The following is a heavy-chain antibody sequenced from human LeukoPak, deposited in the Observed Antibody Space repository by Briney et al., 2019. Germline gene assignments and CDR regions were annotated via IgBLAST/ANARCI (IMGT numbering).Heavy chain of an antibody. CDR3: ARDLEEYSSGWPY. J-gene: IGHJ4*02. Sequence: QPGGSLRLSCAASGFTFGSYALSWVRQAPGKGLEWVSAISGSGGSAWYADSVRGRSTISRDNSKNTVYLQMQSLRAEDTAVYYCARDLEEYSSGWPYWGQGTLVTVSS. CDR1: GFTFGSYA. CDR2: ISGSGGSA. V-gene: IGHV3-23*01. D-gene: IGHD6-19*01.